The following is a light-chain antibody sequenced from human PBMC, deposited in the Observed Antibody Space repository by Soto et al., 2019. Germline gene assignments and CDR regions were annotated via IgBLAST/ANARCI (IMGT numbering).Light chain of an antibody. J-gene: IGKJ2*01. CDR2: AAS. CDR3: QQSYSTPYT. V-gene: IGKV1-39*01. CDR1: QNISTY. Sequence: DIQVTQSPSSLSASVGDRVTISCRASQNISTYLNWYQHKPGEAPKLLIHAASSLRSGVPSRFSGSGSGTDFTLTISSLQPEDFATYYCQQSYSTPYTFGQGTKVDIK.